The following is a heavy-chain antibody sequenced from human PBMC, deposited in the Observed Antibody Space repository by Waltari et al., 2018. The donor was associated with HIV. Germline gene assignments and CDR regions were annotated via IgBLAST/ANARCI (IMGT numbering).Heavy chain of an antibody. CDR3: TTGGYPTEAFDI. J-gene: IGHJ3*02. D-gene: IGHD6-25*01. Sequence: EVQVVESGGGLVKPGGSVRVSCASFKDNFDNVGMTWVRQAPGKGLQWVGRIKSKRDGGATDYAASVKGRFVISRDDSQNTLYLQMNSLKIEDTAMYYCTTGGYPTEAFDIWGQGTMVTVSS. V-gene: IGHV3-15*01. CDR2: IKSKRDGGAT. CDR1: KDNFDNVG.